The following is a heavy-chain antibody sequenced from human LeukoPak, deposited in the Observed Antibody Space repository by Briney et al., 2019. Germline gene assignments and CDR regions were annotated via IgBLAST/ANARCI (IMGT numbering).Heavy chain of an antibody. Sequence: SETLSLTCTVSGSSISSGFYWGWIRQPPGKGLEGIGSIYHSGSTYYNPSLKSRVTISVDTSKNQFSLKLSSVTAADTAVYYCARGLWFGEFYFDYWGQGTLVTVSS. CDR2: IYHSGST. V-gene: IGHV4-38-2*02. CDR1: GSSISSGFY. J-gene: IGHJ4*02. CDR3: ARGLWFGEFYFDY. D-gene: IGHD3-10*01.